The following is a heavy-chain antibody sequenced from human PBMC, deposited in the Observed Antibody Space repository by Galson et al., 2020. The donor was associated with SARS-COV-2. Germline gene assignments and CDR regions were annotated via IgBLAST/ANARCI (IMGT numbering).Heavy chain of an antibody. CDR2: IYYSGTT. V-gene: IGHV4-30-4*01. CDR3: ARVSSYFDSGNYHHYMAV. Sequence: SETLSLTCIVSRASINSGDHYWSWTRQSPGKGLEWIGYIYYSGTTYYNPSLRSRVTVSIDTSKNQFSLNLHSVTAADTAVYYCARVSSYFDSGNYHHYMAVWGKGTTVTVSS. CDR1: RASINSGDHY. D-gene: IGHD3-10*01. J-gene: IGHJ6*03.